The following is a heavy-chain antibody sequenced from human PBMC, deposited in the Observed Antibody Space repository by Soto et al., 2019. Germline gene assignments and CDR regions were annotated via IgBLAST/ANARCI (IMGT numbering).Heavy chain of an antibody. Sequence: EVQLVESGGGLVQPGGSLRLSCAASGFTFSDDWMSWVRQAPGKGLEWVANIKQDGSEKYYVDSVKGRFTISRDNAKNSLFVQMNSQRAEDTDVYYCAREGCRVVMSDYGMDVWGQGTTVTVAS. D-gene: IGHD3-22*01. CDR3: AREGCRVVMSDYGMDV. CDR2: IKQDGSEK. V-gene: IGHV3-7*04. CDR1: GFTFSDDW. J-gene: IGHJ6*02.